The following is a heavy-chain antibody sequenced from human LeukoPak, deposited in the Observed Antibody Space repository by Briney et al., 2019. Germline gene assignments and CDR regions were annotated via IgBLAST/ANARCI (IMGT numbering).Heavy chain of an antibody. V-gene: IGHV3-48*01. CDR3: AREMLDHDAFDI. D-gene: IGHD1-1*01. CDR1: GFSFSTNS. J-gene: IGHJ3*02. CDR2: ISSNSATT. Sequence: GGSLRLSCAASGFSFSTNSMNWVRQVPGKGLEWISYISSNSATTYYADSVKGRFTISRDNAKNSLYLHMNSLRADDTAVYYCAREMLDHDAFDIWGQGTMVTVSS.